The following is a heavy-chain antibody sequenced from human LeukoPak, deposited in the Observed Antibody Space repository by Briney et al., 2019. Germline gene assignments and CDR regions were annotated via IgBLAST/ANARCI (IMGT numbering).Heavy chain of an antibody. CDR3: AAYSYGQTDAFDI. J-gene: IGHJ3*02. Sequence: GGSLRLSCAASGFTFSSYWMSWVRQAPGKGLEWVANIKQDGSEKYYVDSVKGRFTISRDNAKNSLYLQMNSLRAEDTAVYHCAAYSYGQTDAFDIWGQGTMVTVSS. V-gene: IGHV3-7*01. CDR1: GFTFSSYW. D-gene: IGHD5-18*01. CDR2: IKQDGSEK.